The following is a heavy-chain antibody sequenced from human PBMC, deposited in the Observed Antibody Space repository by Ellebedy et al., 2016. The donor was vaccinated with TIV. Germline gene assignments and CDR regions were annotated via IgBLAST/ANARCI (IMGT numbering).Heavy chain of an antibody. CDR1: GFPFNTYA. V-gene: IGHV3-23*01. J-gene: IGHJ5*02. CDR3: AGYRGEAVAGNWFDP. CDR2: FSGSGFTT. Sequence: GESLKTSCADSGFPFNTYAMSWVRQAPGKGLEWVSHFSGSGFTTYYADSVRGRFSISRDNSKNTPFLQMNSLRDDDTDVYYSAGYRGEAVAGNWFDPWGQGTLVTVSS. D-gene: IGHD6-19*01.